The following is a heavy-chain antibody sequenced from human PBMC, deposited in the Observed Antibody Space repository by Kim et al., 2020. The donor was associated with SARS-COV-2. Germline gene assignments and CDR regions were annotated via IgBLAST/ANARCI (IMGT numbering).Heavy chain of an antibody. CDR1: GGSFSGYY. Sequence: SETLSLTCAVYGGSFSGYYWSWIRQPPGKGLEWIGEINHSGSTNYNPSLKSRVTISVDTSKNQFSLKLSSVTAAVTAVYYCASLSSEWLFSAPSKVYYY. CDR3: ASLSSEWLFSAPSKVYYY. V-gene: IGHV4-34*01. J-gene: IGHJ6*01. CDR2: INHSGST. D-gene: IGHD3-3*01.